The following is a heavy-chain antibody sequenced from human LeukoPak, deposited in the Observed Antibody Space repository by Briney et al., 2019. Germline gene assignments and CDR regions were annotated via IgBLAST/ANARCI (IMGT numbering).Heavy chain of an antibody. Sequence: GGSLRLFCAASGFTFSSYEMNWVRQAPGKGLEWVSYISSSGSTIYYADSVKGRFTISRDNAKNSLYLQMNSLRAEDTAVYYCARPLVPDDYVGNWFDPWGQGTLVTVSS. CDR1: GFTFSSYE. D-gene: IGHD4-17*01. CDR2: ISSSGSTI. J-gene: IGHJ5*02. CDR3: ARPLVPDDYVGNWFDP. V-gene: IGHV3-48*03.